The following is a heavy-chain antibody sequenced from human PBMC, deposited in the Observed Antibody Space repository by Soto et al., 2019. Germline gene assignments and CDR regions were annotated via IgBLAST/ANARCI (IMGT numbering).Heavy chain of an antibody. J-gene: IGHJ4*02. D-gene: IGHD1-1*01. V-gene: IGHV4-39*01. CDR3: ATVASTNFDS. CDR2: FFYGGRT. Sequence: QVQLQQSGPGLLKPSETLSLTCTVSGGSISSPSYNWGWVRQPPGKGPEWIGSFFYGGRTHYSPSLESRLSISVDTARSQVSLILTSVTAADTAVYYCATVASTNFDSWGRGALVVVSS. CDR1: GGSISSPSYN.